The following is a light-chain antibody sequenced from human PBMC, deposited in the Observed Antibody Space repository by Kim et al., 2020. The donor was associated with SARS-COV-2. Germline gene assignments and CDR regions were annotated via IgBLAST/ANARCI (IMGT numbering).Light chain of an antibody. Sequence: GTLTLTCASSTGAVTSVHYANWFQQKPGHAPKALIYSTNNKHSWTPARFSGSLLGDKAALTLSGVQPEDEAEYYCLLYFGGALPWVFGGGTKVTVL. CDR3: LLYFGGALPWV. CDR2: STN. CDR1: TGAVTSVHY. J-gene: IGLJ3*02. V-gene: IGLV7-43*01.